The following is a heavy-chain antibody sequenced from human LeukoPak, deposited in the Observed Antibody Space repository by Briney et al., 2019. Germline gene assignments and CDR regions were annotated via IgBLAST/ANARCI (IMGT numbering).Heavy chain of an antibody. J-gene: IGHJ6*03. D-gene: IGHD2-2*01. CDR1: GGSISSYY. CDR2: IYYSGST. V-gene: IGHV4-59*01. CDR3: ARVERRYCSSTSCYGYYYYMDV. Sequence: SETLSLTCTVSGGSISSYYWSWIRQPPGKGLEWIGYIYYSGSTNYNPSLKSRVTISVDTSKNQFSLKLSSVTAADTAVYYCARVERRYCSSTSCYGYYYYMDVWGKGTTVTVSS.